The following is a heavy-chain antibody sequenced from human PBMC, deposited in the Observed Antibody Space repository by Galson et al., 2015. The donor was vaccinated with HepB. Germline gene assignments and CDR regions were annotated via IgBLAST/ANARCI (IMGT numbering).Heavy chain of an antibody. D-gene: IGHD4-17*01. CDR2: INCSGGRT. V-gene: IGHV1-46*01. Sequence: VKVSCKAFGDSFSSHFIHWVRQAPGQGLEWMGVINCSGGRTTYAQKFQGRLIMTTDTSTTTVYMHLNSLKSEDTAVYYCARDRVPDYAGTWFDPWGQGTLVTVSS. J-gene: IGHJ5*02. CDR3: ARDRVPDYAGTWFDP. CDR1: GDSFSSHF.